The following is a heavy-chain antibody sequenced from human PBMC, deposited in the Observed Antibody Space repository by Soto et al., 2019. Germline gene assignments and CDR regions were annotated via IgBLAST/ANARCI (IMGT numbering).Heavy chain of an antibody. Sequence: QVQLQESGPGLVKPSETLSLTCTVSGGSISSYYWSWIRQAPGKGLEWIGYINYSGSTIYNPSLKSRFTISVDTSKNQFSLKLSSVTAADTAVYYCAREGGGFSGYDGGLDVWGQGTTVTVSS. CDR3: AREGGGFSGYDGGLDV. V-gene: IGHV4-59*01. CDR2: INYSGST. J-gene: IGHJ6*02. D-gene: IGHD5-12*01. CDR1: GGSISSYY.